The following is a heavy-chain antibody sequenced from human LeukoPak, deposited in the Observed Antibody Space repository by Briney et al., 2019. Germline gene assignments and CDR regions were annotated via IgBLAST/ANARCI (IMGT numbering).Heavy chain of an antibody. J-gene: IGHJ4*02. Sequence: SETLSLTCTVSGGSISSGGYYWSWIRQHPGKGLEWIGYIYYSGSTYYNPSLKSRVTMSVDTSKNQFSLNLSSVTAADTAVYYCARGDDYKSTLFDYWGQGTLVTVSS. V-gene: IGHV4-31*03. CDR2: IYYSGST. CDR1: GGSISSGGYY. CDR3: ARGDDYKSTLFDY. D-gene: IGHD5-12*01.